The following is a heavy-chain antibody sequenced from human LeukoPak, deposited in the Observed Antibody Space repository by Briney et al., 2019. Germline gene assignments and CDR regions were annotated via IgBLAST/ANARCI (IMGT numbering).Heavy chain of an antibody. CDR1: GGSISSSSYY. V-gene: IGHV4-39*01. J-gene: IGHJ6*02. CDR3: AKTHDPNYGPGSYYYYYYGMDV. CDR2: IYYSGST. D-gene: IGHD3-10*01. Sequence: SETLSLTCTVSGGSISSSSYYWGWIRQPPGKGLEWIGSIYYSGSTYYNPSLKSRVTISVDTSKNQFSLRLSSVTAADTAVYYCAKTHDPNYGPGSYYYYYYGMDVWGQGTTVTVSS.